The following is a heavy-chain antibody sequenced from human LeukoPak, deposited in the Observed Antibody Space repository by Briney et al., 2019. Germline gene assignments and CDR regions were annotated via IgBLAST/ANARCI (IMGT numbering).Heavy chain of an antibody. Sequence: GGSLRLSWAASGFIFNNYGLIWVRQAPGKGLQWVSAISNDGGGTTYADSVKGRFTISRDNAKNTLYLQMNSLRAEDTAVYFCAKDLDPLSGITYKPIVGPFPVLAYWGQGTLVTVSS. CDR3: AKDLDPLSGITYKPIVGPFPVLAY. D-gene: IGHD2-15*01. J-gene: IGHJ4*02. CDR1: GFIFNNYG. CDR2: ISNDGGGT. V-gene: IGHV3-23*01.